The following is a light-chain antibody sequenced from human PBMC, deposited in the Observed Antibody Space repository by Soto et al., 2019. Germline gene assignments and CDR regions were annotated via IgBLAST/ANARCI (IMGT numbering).Light chain of an antibody. Sequence: IVLTQSPASLSLSPGERATLSCRASQSVDSYLVWYQQKPGQAPRLLIYGASSRATGIPDRFSGRGSGTDFTLTISRLEPEDFAVYYCQQYGTSPFTFGPGTKVDIK. CDR1: QSVDSY. CDR3: QQYGTSPFT. V-gene: IGKV3-20*01. CDR2: GAS. J-gene: IGKJ3*01.